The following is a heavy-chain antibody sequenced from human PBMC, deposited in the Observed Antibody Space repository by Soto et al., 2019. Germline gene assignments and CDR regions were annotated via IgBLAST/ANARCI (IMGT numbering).Heavy chain of an antibody. CDR2: ISGDGSDK. V-gene: IGHV3-7*01. CDR3: AREDWHRFDP. CDR1: GFIFSPFW. Sequence: EVQLVESGGGLVQPGGSLRLSCATSGFIFSPFWMSWVRQAPGKGLEWLATISGDGSDKFYVDSVKGRFTISRDNALNSRFLHMNSLRDEDTAVYYCAREDWHRFDPGGQGTLVTVSS. D-gene: IGHD2-21*01. J-gene: IGHJ5*02.